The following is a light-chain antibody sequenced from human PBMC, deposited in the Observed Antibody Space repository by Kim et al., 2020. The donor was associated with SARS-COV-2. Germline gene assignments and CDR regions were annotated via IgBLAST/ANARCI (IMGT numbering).Light chain of an antibody. CDR3: QQYNSYLYS. CDR2: KAS. J-gene: IGKJ2*03. Sequence: ASVGGRFTIPCPSSQSISIWLAWYQQRPGKAPKLLIYKASSLESGVPSRFSGSGSGTEFTLTISSLQPDDFASYYCQQYNSYLYSFGQGTKLEI. V-gene: IGKV1-5*03. CDR1: QSISIW.